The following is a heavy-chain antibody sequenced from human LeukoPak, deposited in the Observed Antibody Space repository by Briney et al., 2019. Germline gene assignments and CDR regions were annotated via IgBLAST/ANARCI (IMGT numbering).Heavy chain of an antibody. CDR1: GGTFSSYA. V-gene: IGHV1-69*05. CDR2: IIPIFGTA. Sequence: SVMVSCKASGGTFSSYAISWVRQAPGQGLEWMGGIIPIFGTADYAQKFQGRVTITTDESTSTAYMELSSLRSEDTAVYYCARGESPYYYDNWGQGTLVTVSS. J-gene: IGHJ4*02. CDR3: ARGESPYYYDN.